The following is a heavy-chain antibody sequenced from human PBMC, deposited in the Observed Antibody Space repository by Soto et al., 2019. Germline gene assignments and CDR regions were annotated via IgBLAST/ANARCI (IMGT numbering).Heavy chain of an antibody. CDR1: GCSISISSYY. CDR2: IYYSGST. J-gene: IGHJ3*02. V-gene: IGHV4-39*01. Sequence: PETLSLTCTVSGCSISISSYYWGWIRQPPGKGLEWIGSIYYSGSTYYNPSLKSRVTISVDTSKNQFSLKLSSVTAADTAVYYCARGAGGYYDAFDIWGQGTMVT. CDR3: ARGAGGYYDAFDI. D-gene: IGHD3-10*01.